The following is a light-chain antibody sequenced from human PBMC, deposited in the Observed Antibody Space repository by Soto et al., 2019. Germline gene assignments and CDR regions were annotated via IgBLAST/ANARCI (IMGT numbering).Light chain of an antibody. CDR1: SSDVGGYNY. CDR2: DVS. Sequence: QSALTQPASVSGSPGQSITISCTGTSSDVGGYNYVSWYQHHPGKAPKLMIYDVSNRPSGVSNRFSGSKSGNTASLTISGLQAEDEADYYCSSYTSSNTFVLFGGGTKLTVL. J-gene: IGLJ2*01. CDR3: SSYTSSNTFVL. V-gene: IGLV2-14*03.